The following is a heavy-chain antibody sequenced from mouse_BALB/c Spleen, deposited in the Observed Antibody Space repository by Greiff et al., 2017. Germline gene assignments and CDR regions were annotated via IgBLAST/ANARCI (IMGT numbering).Heavy chain of an antibody. CDR2: ISSGGST. CDR3: ASIGGYCDSSYPMAY. D-gene: IGHD1-1*01. Sequence: EVQLVESGGGLVKPGGSLKLSCAASGFTFSSYAMSWVRQTPEKRLEWVASISSGGSTYYPDSVKGRFTISSDNARNILYLQMSSLRSEDTAMYYCASIGGYCDSSYPMAYWGQGTLVTVSA. J-gene: IGHJ3*01. CDR1: GFTFSSYA. V-gene: IGHV5-6-5*01.